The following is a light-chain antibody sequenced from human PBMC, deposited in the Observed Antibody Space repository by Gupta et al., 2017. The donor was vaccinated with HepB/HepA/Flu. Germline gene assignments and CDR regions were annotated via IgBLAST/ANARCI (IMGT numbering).Light chain of an antibody. CDR3: QQYSSTPWT. CDR1: QSVLYSSTNKQS. V-gene: IGKV4-1*01. J-gene: IGKJ1*01. CDR2: WAS. Sequence: ILTAPSAASLAVSLGERATLNRKSSQSVLYSSTNKQSLAWYQQKTGQPPKLLIYWASTRESGVPDRFSGSGSGTDFTLTISSLQAEDVAVYYCQQYSSTPWTFGQGTKVEIK.